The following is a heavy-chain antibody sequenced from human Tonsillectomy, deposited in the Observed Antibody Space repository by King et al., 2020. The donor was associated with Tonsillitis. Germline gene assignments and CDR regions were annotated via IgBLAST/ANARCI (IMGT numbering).Heavy chain of an antibody. Sequence: VQLVESGGGLVQPGGSLRLSCAASGFTVSSKCMSWVRQAPGKGLEWVSLIDGGDNTHHADSVKGRFTISRDNSKNTLYLQMNSLRAEDTAMYYCARDHDSSGYPTIDYWGQGTLVTVSS. CDR2: IDGGDNT. D-gene: IGHD3-22*01. CDR3: ARDHDSSGYPTIDY. V-gene: IGHV3-66*01. CDR1: GFTVSSKC. J-gene: IGHJ4*02.